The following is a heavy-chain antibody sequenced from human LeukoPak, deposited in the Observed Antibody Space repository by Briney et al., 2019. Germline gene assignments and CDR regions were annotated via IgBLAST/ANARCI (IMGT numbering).Heavy chain of an antibody. CDR3: ASLYSSSWVEYFQH. D-gene: IGHD6-13*01. J-gene: IGHJ1*01. CDR1: GGYISSYY. V-gene: IGHV4-59*08. Sequence: PSETLSLTCTVSGGYISSYYWSWIRQPPGRGLEWIGYIYYSGSTNHNPPLKSRLTITVDTSKNQFSLKLCCVTAADTAVYYCASLYSSSWVEYFQHWGQGTLVTVSS. CDR2: IYYSGST.